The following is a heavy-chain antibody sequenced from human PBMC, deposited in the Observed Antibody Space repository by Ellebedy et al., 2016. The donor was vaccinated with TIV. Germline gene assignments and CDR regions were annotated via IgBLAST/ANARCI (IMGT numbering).Heavy chain of an antibody. CDR2: IYYSGST. D-gene: IGHD3-16*02. V-gene: IGHV4-30-2*03. J-gene: IGHJ5*02. CDR1: GGSISSGDYF. Sequence: SETLSLXCGVSGGSISSGDYFWSWIRQPPGKGLEWIASIYYSGSTYFNPSLQSRVTMSVDTSKDQFSLKLTSVTAADTAVYYCARLGWIYPTSPWGQGTLVIVSS. CDR3: ARLGWIYPTSP.